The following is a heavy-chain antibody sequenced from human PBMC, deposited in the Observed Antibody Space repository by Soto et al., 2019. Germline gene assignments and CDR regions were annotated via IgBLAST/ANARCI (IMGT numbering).Heavy chain of an antibody. CDR2: ISYDGSNK. J-gene: IGHJ6*02. Sequence: GGSLRLSCAASGFTFSSYGMHWVRQAPGKGLEWVAVISYDGSNKYYADSVKGRFTISRDNSKNTLYLQMNSLRAEDTAVYYCAKDYGDPTLYYYYYGMDVRGQGTTVTVSS. CDR1: GFTFSSYG. V-gene: IGHV3-30*18. CDR3: AKDYGDPTLYYYYYGMDV. D-gene: IGHD4-17*01.